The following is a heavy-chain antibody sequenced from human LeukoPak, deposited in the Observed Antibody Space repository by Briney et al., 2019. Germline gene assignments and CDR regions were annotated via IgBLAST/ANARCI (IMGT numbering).Heavy chain of an antibody. Sequence: ASVKGSCKASGYTFTRYAMNWVRQAPGQGLEWMGWINTNTGNPTYAQGFTGRFVFSLDTSVSTAYLQISSLKAEDTAVYYCARDLIVYAINYYYGMDVWGQGTTVTVSS. D-gene: IGHD2-8*01. V-gene: IGHV7-4-1*02. CDR2: INTNTGNP. J-gene: IGHJ6*02. CDR3: ARDLIVYAINYYYGMDV. CDR1: GYTFTRYA.